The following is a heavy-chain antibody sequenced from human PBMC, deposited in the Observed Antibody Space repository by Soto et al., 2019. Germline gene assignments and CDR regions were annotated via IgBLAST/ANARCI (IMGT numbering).Heavy chain of an antibody. CDR2: ISGSGGST. CDR1: GFTFSSYA. CDR3: AKDRLRIRGVITPHDY. D-gene: IGHD3-10*01. V-gene: IGHV3-23*01. J-gene: IGHJ4*02. Sequence: GGSLRLSCAASGFTFSSYAMSWVRQAPGKGLEWVSAISGSGGSTYYADSVKGRLTISRDNSKNTLYLQMNSLRAEDTAVYYCAKDRLRIRGVITPHDYWGQGTLVTVSS.